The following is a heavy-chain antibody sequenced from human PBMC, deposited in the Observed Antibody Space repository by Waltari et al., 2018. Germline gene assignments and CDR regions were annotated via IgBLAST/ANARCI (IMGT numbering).Heavy chain of an antibody. Sequence: QVQLQESGPGLVKPSETLSLTCTVSGGSISSYYWSWIRQPAGKGLEWIGRIYTSGSTNYNPAHKGRVTMSVDTSKNQCSLKLSAVTAADTAVYYCARARLWFRDFNYWGQGTLVTVSS. CDR2: IYTSGST. CDR1: GGSISSYY. CDR3: ARARLWFRDFNY. D-gene: IGHD3-10*01. V-gene: IGHV4-4*07. J-gene: IGHJ4*02.